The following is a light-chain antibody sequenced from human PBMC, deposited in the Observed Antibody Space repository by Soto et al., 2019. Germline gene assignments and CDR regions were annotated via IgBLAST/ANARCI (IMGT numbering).Light chain of an antibody. CDR3: QQYGSSPRIT. J-gene: IGKJ5*01. CDR2: GAS. V-gene: IGKV3-20*01. CDR1: QSVSSSY. Sequence: ENVLTQSPATLSLSPGERATLSCRAIQSVSSSYLAWYQQKPGQAPRLLIYGASSRATGIPDRFSGSGSGTDFTLTISRLEPEDFAVYYCQQYGSSPRITFGQGTRLEIK.